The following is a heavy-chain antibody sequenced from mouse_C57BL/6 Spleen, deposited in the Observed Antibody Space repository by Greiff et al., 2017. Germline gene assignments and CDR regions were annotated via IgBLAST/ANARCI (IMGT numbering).Heavy chain of an antibody. Sequence: EVQLQQSGAELVRPGASVKLSCTASGFNIKDDYMHWVKQRPEQGLEWIGWIDPENGDTEYASKFQGKATITADTSSNTAYLQLSSLTSEDTAVYYCTTPRFDYWGQGTTLTVSS. J-gene: IGHJ2*01. CDR2: IDPENGDT. V-gene: IGHV14-4*01. CDR1: GFNIKDDY. CDR3: TTPRFDY.